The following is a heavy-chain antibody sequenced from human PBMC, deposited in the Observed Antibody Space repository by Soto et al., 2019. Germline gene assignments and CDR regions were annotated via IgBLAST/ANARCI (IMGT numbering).Heavy chain of an antibody. CDR1: GVTFSSYA. CDR2: IIPVFRTS. J-gene: IGHJ4*02. D-gene: IGHD3-16*01. V-gene: IGHV1-69*15. CDR3: AKDGSWDGGGGES. Sequence: QVQLVQSGAELKKPGSSVKVSCSASGVTFSSYAFTWVRQAPGQGLEWMGNIIPVFRTSNYAQGFQGRLTISADESTNTIYMELSLLRSEDTAVYFCAKDGSWDGGGGESWGQGTLVIVSS.